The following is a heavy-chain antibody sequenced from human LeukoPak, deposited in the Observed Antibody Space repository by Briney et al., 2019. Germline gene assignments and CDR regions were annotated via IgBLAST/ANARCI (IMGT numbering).Heavy chain of an antibody. CDR2: IVVGSGNT. CDR1: GFTFTSSA. Sequence: SVKVSCKASGFTFTSSAVQWVRQARGQRLEWIGWIVVGSGNTNYAQKLQGRVTMTTDTSTSTAYMELRSLRSDDTAVYYCARQEVRGGSFDYWGQGTLVTVSS. D-gene: IGHD3-10*01. CDR3: ARQEVRGGSFDY. J-gene: IGHJ4*02. V-gene: IGHV1-58*01.